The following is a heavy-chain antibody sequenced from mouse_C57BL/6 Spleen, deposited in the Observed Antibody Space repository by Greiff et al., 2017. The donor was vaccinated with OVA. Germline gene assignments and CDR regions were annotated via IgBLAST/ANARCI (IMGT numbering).Heavy chain of an antibody. Sequence: QVQLQQPGAELVMPGASVKLSCKASGYTFTSYWMNWVKQRPGQGLEWIGEIDPSDSYTNYNQKFKGKSTLTVDKSSSTAYMQLSSLTSEDSAVYYCARRRGYFDVWGTGTTVTVSS. CDR3: ARRRGYFDV. V-gene: IGHV1-69*01. CDR1: GYTFTSYW. J-gene: IGHJ1*03. CDR2: IDPSDSYT.